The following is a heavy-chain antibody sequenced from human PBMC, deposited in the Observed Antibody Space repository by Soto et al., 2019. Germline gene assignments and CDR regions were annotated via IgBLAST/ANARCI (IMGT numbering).Heavy chain of an antibody. Sequence: GESLKISCKGSGYSFATYWIGWVRQRPGKGLEWMGIIYPGDSDTYYNPSFQAQVTISADKSISTAYLHWSSLEASDTAIYFCATTRSFTQGFYYYGMDVWGQGTTVTVS. D-gene: IGHD6-6*01. CDR3: ATTRSFTQGFYYYGMDV. J-gene: IGHJ6*02. CDR2: IYPGDSDT. V-gene: IGHV5-51*01. CDR1: GYSFATYW.